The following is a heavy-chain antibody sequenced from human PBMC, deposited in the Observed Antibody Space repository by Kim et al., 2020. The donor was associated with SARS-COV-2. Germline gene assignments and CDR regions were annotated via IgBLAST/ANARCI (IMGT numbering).Heavy chain of an antibody. CDR1: GYSFTSYW. CDR3: ARGVDTAMRGFGMDV. D-gene: IGHD5-18*01. Sequence: GESLKISCKGSGYSFTSYWIGWVRQMPGKGLEWMGIIYPGDSDTRYSPSFQGQVTISADKSISTAYLQWSSLKASDTAMYYCARGVDTAMRGFGMDVWGQGTTVTVSS. J-gene: IGHJ6*02. CDR2: IYPGDSDT. V-gene: IGHV5-51*01.